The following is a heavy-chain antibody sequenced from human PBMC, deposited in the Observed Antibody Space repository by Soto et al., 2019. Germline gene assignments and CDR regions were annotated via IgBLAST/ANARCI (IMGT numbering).Heavy chain of an antibody. J-gene: IGHJ6*02. CDR1: GFTFSNAW. CDR2: IKSKTDGGTT. Sequence: GGSLRLSCAASGFTFSNAWMNWVRQAPGKGLEWVGRIKSKTDGGTTDYAAPVKGRFTISRDDSKNTLYLQMNSLKTEDTAVYYCTVGELLSYYYYYGMDVWGQGTTVTVSS. V-gene: IGHV3-15*07. D-gene: IGHD1-26*01. CDR3: TVGELLSYYYYYGMDV.